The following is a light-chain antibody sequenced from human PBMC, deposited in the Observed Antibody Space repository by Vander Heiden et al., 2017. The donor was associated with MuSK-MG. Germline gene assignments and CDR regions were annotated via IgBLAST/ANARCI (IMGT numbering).Light chain of an antibody. Sequence: DIQPTQSPSALSASIGDRVNITCRASQSSESWLAWYQQKPGKAPKLLISQASTLATGVPLRFSASGSGTESILTISSLQPDDFATYFCQQYRGFTFGPGTQV. V-gene: IGKV1-5*03. CDR1: QSSESW. J-gene: IGKJ3*01. CDR2: QAS. CDR3: QQYRGFT.